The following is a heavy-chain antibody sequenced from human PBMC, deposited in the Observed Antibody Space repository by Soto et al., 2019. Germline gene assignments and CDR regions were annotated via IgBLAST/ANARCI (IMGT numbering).Heavy chain of an antibody. CDR2: TSAYNGDS. CDR1: GYTFYSYD. D-gene: IGHD4-17*01. CDR3: ARARAPVTTERALGY. V-gene: IGHV1-18*01. J-gene: IGHJ4*02. Sequence: QVQLVQSGAEVKKPGASVKVSCKTSGYTFYSYDITWVRQAPGQGLEWMGTTSAYNGDSNFAQNLQGRVTMTIDKSTATAYMDLKNLTSDDTAVYYCARARAPVTTERALGYWGQGTLVTVSP.